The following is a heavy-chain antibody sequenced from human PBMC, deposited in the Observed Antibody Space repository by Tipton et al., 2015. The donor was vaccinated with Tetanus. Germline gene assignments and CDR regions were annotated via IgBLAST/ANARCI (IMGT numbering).Heavy chain of an antibody. CDR1: GGSFRGYS. J-gene: IGHJ4*02. D-gene: IGHD6-19*01. Sequence: TLSLTCAVSGGSFRGYSWSWVRQPPGKGLEWIGEINHSGKPTYNPSLKSRVTMSLDTSNHHFSLSLSSVTAADTAIYYCARGPKHWLTAGQVYWGQGTLVTVSS. CDR2: INHSGKP. CDR3: ARGPKHWLTAGQVY. V-gene: IGHV4-34*01.